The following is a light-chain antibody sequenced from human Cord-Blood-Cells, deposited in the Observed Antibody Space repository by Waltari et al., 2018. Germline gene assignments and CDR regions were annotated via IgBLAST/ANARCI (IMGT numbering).Light chain of an antibody. J-gene: IGLJ2*01. CDR1: SSDVGGYNY. CDR3: RSYTSSSTLVV. Sequence: QSALTQSASVSGSPGQSITISCTGTSSDVGGYNYVSWYQQHPGKAPKLMIYDVSNRPSGVSNRFYGSKSGNTASLTISGLQAEDEADYYCRSYTSSSTLVVFGGGTKLTVL. V-gene: IGLV2-14*01. CDR2: DVS.